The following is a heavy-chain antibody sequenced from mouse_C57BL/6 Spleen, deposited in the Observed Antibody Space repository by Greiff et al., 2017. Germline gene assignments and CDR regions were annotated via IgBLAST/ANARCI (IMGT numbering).Heavy chain of an antibody. Sequence: EVMLVESGGGLVQPGGSMKLSCVASGFTFSNYWMNWVRQSPEKGLEWVAQIRLKSDNYATHYAESVKGRFTISRDDSKSSVYLQMNNLRAEDTGIYYCTEGVYYGYDGSFAYWGQGTLVTVSA. CDR2: IRLKSDNYAT. D-gene: IGHD2-2*01. CDR3: TEGVYYGYDGSFAY. J-gene: IGHJ3*01. V-gene: IGHV6-3*01. CDR1: GFTFSNYW.